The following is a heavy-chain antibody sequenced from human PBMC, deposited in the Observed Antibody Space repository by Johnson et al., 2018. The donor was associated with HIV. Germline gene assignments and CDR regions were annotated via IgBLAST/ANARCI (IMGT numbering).Heavy chain of an antibody. V-gene: IGHV3-23*04. CDR1: GFTFSSYA. Sequence: VQLVESGGGLVQPGGSLRLSCAASGFTFSSYAMSWVRQAPGKGLEWVSAISGSGSTIYYADSVKGRFTISRDNAKNALYLQMNSLRAEDTAVYYCARDSGISGDAFDIWGQGTMVTVSS. D-gene: IGHD3-10*01. CDR2: ISGSGSTI. CDR3: ARDSGISGDAFDI. J-gene: IGHJ3*02.